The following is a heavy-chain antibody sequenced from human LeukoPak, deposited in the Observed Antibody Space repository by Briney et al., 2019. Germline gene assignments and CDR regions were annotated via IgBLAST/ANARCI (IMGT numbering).Heavy chain of an antibody. CDR2: ISYDGSNK. Sequence: GGSLRLSRAASGFTFSSYWMSWVRQAPGKGLEWVAVISYDGSNKYYADSVKGRFTISRDNSKNTLYLQMNSLRAEDTAVYYCARDMGTDADYWGQGTLVTVSS. D-gene: IGHD1-1*01. CDR3: ARDMGTDADY. V-gene: IGHV3-30*03. J-gene: IGHJ4*02. CDR1: GFTFSSYW.